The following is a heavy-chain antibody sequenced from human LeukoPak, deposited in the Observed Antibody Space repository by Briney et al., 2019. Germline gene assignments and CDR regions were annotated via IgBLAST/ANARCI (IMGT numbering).Heavy chain of an antibody. J-gene: IGHJ4*02. CDR1: GGTFSSYA. Sequence: ASVKVSCKASGGTFSSYAISCVRQAPGQGLEWMGGIIPIFGTANYAQKFQGRVTITADESTSTAYMELSSLRSEDTAVYYCARDSETYCGGDCYYDYWGQGTLVTVSS. D-gene: IGHD2-21*02. CDR3: ARDSETYCGGDCYYDY. CDR2: IIPIFGTA. V-gene: IGHV1-69*13.